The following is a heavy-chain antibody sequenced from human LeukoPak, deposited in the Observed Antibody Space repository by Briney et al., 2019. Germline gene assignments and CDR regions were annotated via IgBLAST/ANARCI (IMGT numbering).Heavy chain of an antibody. D-gene: IGHD1-14*01. CDR2: INSDGSST. Sequence: GGSLRLSCAASGFTFSSYWMHWVRQAAGKGLVWVSRINSDGSSTSYADSVKGRFTISRDNAKNTLYLQMNSLRAEDTAVYYCARDFPEQPPRYWGQGTLVTVSS. V-gene: IGHV3-74*01. CDR1: GFTFSSYW. CDR3: ARDFPEQPPRY. J-gene: IGHJ4*02.